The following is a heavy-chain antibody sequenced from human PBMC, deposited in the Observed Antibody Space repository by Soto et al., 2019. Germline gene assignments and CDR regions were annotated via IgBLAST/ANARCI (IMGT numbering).Heavy chain of an antibody. D-gene: IGHD4-17*01. CDR1: GIVFSDY. CDR3: AKDPNGDYVGAFDS. J-gene: IGHJ4*02. Sequence: SLSLSCAASGIVFSDYMSWVRQAPGKGLEYVSSITGSGAGTVYADSVKGRFTISRDNSKNTLYLQLNSLRAEDTAVYFCAKDPNGDYVGAFDSWGQGSLVTVSS. V-gene: IGHV3-23*01. CDR2: ITGSGAGT.